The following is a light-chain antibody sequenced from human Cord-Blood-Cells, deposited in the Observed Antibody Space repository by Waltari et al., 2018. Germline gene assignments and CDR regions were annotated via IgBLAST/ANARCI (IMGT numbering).Light chain of an antibody. Sequence: SYELPQPPSVSVSPGQTARITCPGDALPKPYAYWYQQKPGQAPVLVIYKDSERPSGIPERFSGSSSGTTVTLTISGVQAEDEADYYCQSADSSGTYWVFGGGTKLTVL. CDR1: ALPKPY. CDR3: QSADSSGTYWV. V-gene: IGLV3-25*03. J-gene: IGLJ3*02. CDR2: KDS.